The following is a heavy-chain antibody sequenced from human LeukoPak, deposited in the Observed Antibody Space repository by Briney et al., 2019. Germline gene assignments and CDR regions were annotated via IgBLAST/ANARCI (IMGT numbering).Heavy chain of an antibody. J-gene: IGHJ5*02. CDR1: GGSFSDYY. CDR3: ARGNRRFDP. V-gene: IGHV4-34*01. CDR2: INHTGST. Sequence: KSSETLSLTCAVYGGSFSDYYWSWIRQSPGKGLEWIGEINHTGSTKYNPSLKSRVTISVDTSKNQFSLKLSSMTAADTAVYYCARGNRRFDPWGQGTLVTVSS.